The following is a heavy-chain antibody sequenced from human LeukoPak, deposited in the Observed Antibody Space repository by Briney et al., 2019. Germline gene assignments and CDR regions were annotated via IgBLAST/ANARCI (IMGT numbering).Heavy chain of an antibody. Sequence: PSETLSLTCTVSGGSISSGGYYWSWIRQHPGKGLEWIGYIYYSGSTNYNPSLKSRVTISLDASKNQFSLKLNSVTAADTAVYYCARRNTYYYDSSGYYYFDYWGQGTLVTVSS. D-gene: IGHD3-22*01. CDR1: GGSISSGGYY. V-gene: IGHV4-61*08. CDR3: ARRNTYYYDSSGYYYFDY. CDR2: IYYSGST. J-gene: IGHJ4*02.